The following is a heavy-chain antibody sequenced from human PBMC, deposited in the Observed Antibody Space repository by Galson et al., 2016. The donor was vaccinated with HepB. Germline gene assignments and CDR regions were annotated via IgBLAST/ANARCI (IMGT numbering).Heavy chain of an antibody. V-gene: IGHV5-51*01. D-gene: IGHD6-6*01. CDR2: IYPGDSDS. J-gene: IGHJ4*02. Sequence: QSGAEVKKPGESLKISCKGSGYSFTSYWIGWVRQMPGKGLEWLGIIYPGDSDSRYSPSFQGQVTFSAVKSISTAFLQWSSLKAPDTAMYYCARRMRYSSSAFDYWGQGTLVTVSS. CDR3: ARRMRYSSSAFDY. CDR1: GYSFTSYW.